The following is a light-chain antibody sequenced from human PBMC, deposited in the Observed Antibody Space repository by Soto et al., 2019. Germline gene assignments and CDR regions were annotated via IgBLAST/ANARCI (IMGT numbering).Light chain of an antibody. J-gene: IGKJ5*01. CDR3: QQYNNYST. CDR2: DAS. Sequence: DIHMTQSPSTLSASVGYIFTITCRASQNIRNWLAWYKQKPGKAPNPLIYDASSLKSGVPARLSGSGSGTEFTLTISSMKPDDFATYYCQQYNNYSTFGQGTRLEIK. CDR1: QNIRNW. V-gene: IGKV1-5*01.